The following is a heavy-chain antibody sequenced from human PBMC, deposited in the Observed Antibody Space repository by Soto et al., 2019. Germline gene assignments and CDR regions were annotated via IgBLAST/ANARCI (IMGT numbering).Heavy chain of an antibody. CDR2: ISGSGISI. D-gene: IGHD3-22*01. J-gene: IGHJ3*01. CDR1: GFTFRSYA. V-gene: IGHV3-23*01. Sequence: EVQLLESGGGVVQPGGSLRLSCAASGFTFRSYAMAWVRQAPGKGLEWVSAISGSGISIDYADFVKGRFTISRVNSKNTVYLQMNSLRAEDTAVYYCAKRSFDYDSSGAYSQSGAFDFWGQGTTVTVSS. CDR3: AKRSFDYDSSGAYSQSGAFDF.